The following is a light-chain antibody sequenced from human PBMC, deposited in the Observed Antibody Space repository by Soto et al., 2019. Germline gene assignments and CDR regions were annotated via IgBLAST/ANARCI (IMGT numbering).Light chain of an antibody. J-gene: IGLJ3*02. CDR2: GNN. Sequence: QAVVTQPPSVSGAPGQRVTISCTGSSSNIGAGYDVHWYQQLPGTAPKLLIYGNNNRPSGVPDRFSGSKSGTSASLAITGLQAEDEADYYGQSYDSSLSAWVFGGGTKLTVL. CDR1: SSNIGAGYD. CDR3: QSYDSSLSAWV. V-gene: IGLV1-40*01.